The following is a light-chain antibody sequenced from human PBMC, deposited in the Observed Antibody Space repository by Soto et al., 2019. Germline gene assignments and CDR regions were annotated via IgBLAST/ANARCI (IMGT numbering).Light chain of an antibody. CDR1: QTISRQ. V-gene: IGKV1-5*01. CDR3: QQYNSYKS. Sequence: DIPMTQSPSTLSASVGDRVTITCRASQTISRQLAWYQQKPWKAPKVLIYDASNLESGVPSRFSGSGSGTEFPLTISSLQPDDFAPYYCQQYNSYKSFGQGTKVEIK. CDR2: DAS. J-gene: IGKJ1*01.